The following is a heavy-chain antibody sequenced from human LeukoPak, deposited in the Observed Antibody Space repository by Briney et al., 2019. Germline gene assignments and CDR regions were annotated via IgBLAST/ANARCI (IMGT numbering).Heavy chain of an antibody. CDR1: GFTFNNYA. V-gene: IGHV3-23*01. CDR2: ITGTGAYT. J-gene: IGHJ4*02. CDR3: AKRSSTSSGYFDL. D-gene: IGHD3-22*01. Sequence: GGSLRLSCAASGFTFNNYAMTWVRQAPGKGLEWVSAITGTGAYTNYADSVKGRFTISRDNSKNTMYLQMNSLRAEDTAVYYCAKRSSTSSGYFDLWGWGTLVTVSS.